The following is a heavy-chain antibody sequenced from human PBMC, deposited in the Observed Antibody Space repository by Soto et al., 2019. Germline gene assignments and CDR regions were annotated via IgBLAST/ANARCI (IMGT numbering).Heavy chain of an antibody. CDR1: GFTFSNAW. V-gene: IGHV3-15*07. CDR2: IKSKTDGGTT. Sequence: GGSLRLSCAASGFTFSNAWMNWVRQAPGKGLEWVGRIKSKTDGGTTDYAAPVKGRFTISRDDSKNTLYLQMNSLKTEDTAVYYCTTPLYSGSPYYYYYYGMDVWGQGTTVTVSS. CDR3: TTPLYSGSPYYYYYYGMDV. J-gene: IGHJ6*02. D-gene: IGHD1-26*01.